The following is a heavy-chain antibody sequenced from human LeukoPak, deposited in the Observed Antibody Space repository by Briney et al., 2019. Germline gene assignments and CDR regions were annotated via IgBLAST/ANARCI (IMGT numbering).Heavy chain of an antibody. Sequence: PGGSLRLSCEASGFTFSVNLMSWVRQPPGKGLEWVSSISSSSSYIYYADSMKGRFTISRDNAKNSLYLQMNSLTAEDTAVYFCVRDRFLMDVWGKGTTVIVSS. CDR2: ISSSSSYI. J-gene: IGHJ6*03. D-gene: IGHD3-10*01. CDR3: VRDRFLMDV. V-gene: IGHV3-21*01. CDR1: GFTFSVNL.